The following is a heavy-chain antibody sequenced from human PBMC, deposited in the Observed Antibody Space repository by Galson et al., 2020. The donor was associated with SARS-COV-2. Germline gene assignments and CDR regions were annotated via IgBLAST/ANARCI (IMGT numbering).Heavy chain of an antibody. CDR1: GLTFSNTE. CDR2: ISMSGITI. Sequence: GESLKISCAASGLTFSNTEMNWVRQAPRKGLEWLSYISMSGITIYYADSVKGRFTISRDNAENSLYLQMNSLRAEDTGIYYCATGDVWFESWGQGTLVTVSS. CDR3: ATGDVWFES. J-gene: IGHJ5*01. D-gene: IGHD7-27*01. V-gene: IGHV3-48*03.